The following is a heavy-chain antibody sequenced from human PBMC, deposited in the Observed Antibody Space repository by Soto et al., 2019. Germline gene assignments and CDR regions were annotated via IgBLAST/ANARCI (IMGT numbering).Heavy chain of an antibody. J-gene: IGHJ4*02. CDR1: GGSFSGYY. Sequence: PSETMSLTCAVYGGSFSGYYWSWLRQPPGKGLEWIGEINQSGSTNYNPSLKSRVTISVDTSKNQFSLKVSSVTAADTAVYYCARGLNYGVYWGQGTLVTVSS. CDR3: ARGLNYGVY. V-gene: IGHV4-34*01. D-gene: IGHD3-16*01. CDR2: INQSGST.